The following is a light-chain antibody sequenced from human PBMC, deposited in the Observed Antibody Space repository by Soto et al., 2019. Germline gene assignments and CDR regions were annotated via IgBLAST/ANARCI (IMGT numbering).Light chain of an antibody. CDR3: AAWDDSLSGYV. V-gene: IGLV1-47*01. CDR1: SSNIGSNS. J-gene: IGLJ1*01. Sequence: QSVLTQPPSASGTPGQRVTISCSGSSSNIGSNSVYWYQQLPGTALKLLIYRNSQRPSGVPDRFSGSKSGTSASLAISGLRSEDEADYYCAAWDDSLSGYVFGTGTKVTVL. CDR2: RNS.